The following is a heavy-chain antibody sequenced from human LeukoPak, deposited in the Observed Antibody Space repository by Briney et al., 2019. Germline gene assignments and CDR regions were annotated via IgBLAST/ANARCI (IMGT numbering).Heavy chain of an antibody. V-gene: IGHV4-59*01. CDR2: IHYTGST. J-gene: IGHJ4*02. Sequence: SETLSLTCAVSGGSMNSYYWSWIRQPPGKGLEWIGYIHYTGSTNYNPSLKSRVTISVDTSKNQFSLKLSSVTAADTAVYYCARDGGGSRGSYVDYWGQGTLVTVSS. CDR3: ARDGGGSRGSYVDY. CDR1: GGSMNSYY. D-gene: IGHD6-19*01.